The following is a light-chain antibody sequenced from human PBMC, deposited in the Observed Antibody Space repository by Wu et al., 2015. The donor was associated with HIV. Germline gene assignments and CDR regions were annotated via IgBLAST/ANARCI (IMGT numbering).Light chain of an antibody. V-gene: IGKV3-20*01. CDR3: QVFGQSAWT. CDR2: GTS. CDR1: QAISTSQ. J-gene: IGKJ1*01. Sequence: TQSPGTLALSPGERATLSCKASQAISTSQLAWYRQKGGQAPRLVMFGTSHRASGIPDRFTGSGSGTDFSLTISGLEPEDLAIYYCQVFGQSAWTFGLGTEGG.